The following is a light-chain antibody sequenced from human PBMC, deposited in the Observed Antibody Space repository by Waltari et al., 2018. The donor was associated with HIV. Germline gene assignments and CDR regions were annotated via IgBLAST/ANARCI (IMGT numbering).Light chain of an antibody. Sequence: QSLLTQSPSVSGTPGQRVTISCSGSSSNIGNNVVSWYQQLPEAAPKLVIYSNNQRPSGVPDRFSGSKSGASASLAIRGLRSEDEADYYCAVWDDSLNGVVFGGGTKLTVL. V-gene: IGLV1-44*01. J-gene: IGLJ3*02. CDR2: SNN. CDR1: SSNIGNNV. CDR3: AVWDDSLNGVV.